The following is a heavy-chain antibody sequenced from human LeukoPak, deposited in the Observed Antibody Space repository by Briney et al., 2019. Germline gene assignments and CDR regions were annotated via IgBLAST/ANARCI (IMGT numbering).Heavy chain of an antibody. CDR1: GFTFSGSA. CDR2: IRSKANSYAT. D-gene: IGHD6-19*01. J-gene: IGHJ4*02. Sequence: GGSLRLSCAASGFTFSGSAMHWVRQASGKGLEWVGRIRSKANSYATAYAASVKGRFTISRDDSKNTAYLQMNSLKTEDTAVYYCTTTGIAVANVGYWGQGTLVTVSS. V-gene: IGHV3-73*01. CDR3: TTTGIAVANVGY.